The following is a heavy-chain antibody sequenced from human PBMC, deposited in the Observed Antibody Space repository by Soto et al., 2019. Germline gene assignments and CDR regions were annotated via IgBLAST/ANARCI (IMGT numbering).Heavy chain of an antibody. CDR2: IYYSGST. D-gene: IGHD4-17*01. V-gene: IGHV4-59*01. Sequence: PSETLSLTCTVSGGSISSYYWSWIRQPPGKGLEWIGYIYYSGSTNYNPSLKSRVTISVDTSKNQFSLKLSSVTAADTAVYYCARLYGDYVLYWGQGTLVTVSS. J-gene: IGHJ4*02. CDR3: ARLYGDYVLY. CDR1: GGSISSYY.